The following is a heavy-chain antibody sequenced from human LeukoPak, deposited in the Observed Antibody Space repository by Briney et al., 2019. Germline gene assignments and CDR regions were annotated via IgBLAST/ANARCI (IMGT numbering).Heavy chain of an antibody. V-gene: IGHV4-59*01. D-gene: IGHD3-3*01. CDR2: IYYSGST. Sequence: SETLSLTCTVSGGSISIYYWSWIRQPPGKGLEWIGYIYYSGSTNYNPSLKSRVTISVDTSKNQFSLKLSSVTAADTAVYYCARGHTILGFDPWGQGTLVTVSS. J-gene: IGHJ5*02. CDR1: GGSISIYY. CDR3: ARGHTILGFDP.